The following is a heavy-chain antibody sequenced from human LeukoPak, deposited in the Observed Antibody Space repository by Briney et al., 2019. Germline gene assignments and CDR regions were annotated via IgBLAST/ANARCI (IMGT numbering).Heavy chain of an antibody. CDR3: AKVLSVAYYFDY. Sequence: PGGSLRLSCAASGFTFSDYYMSWIRQAPGKGLEWVSYISSSGSTIYYADSVKGRFTISRDNAKNSLYLQMNSLRAEDTAVYYCAKVLSVAYYFDYWGQGTLVTVSS. CDR2: ISSSGSTI. J-gene: IGHJ4*02. D-gene: IGHD2-15*01. CDR1: GFTFSDYY. V-gene: IGHV3-11*01.